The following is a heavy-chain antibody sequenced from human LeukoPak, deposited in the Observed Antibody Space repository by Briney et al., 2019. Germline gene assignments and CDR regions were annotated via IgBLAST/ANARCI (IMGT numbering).Heavy chain of an antibody. CDR2: IYYSGST. V-gene: IGHV4-61*05. Sequence: SETLSLTCTVSGGSISSSNYYWVWIRQPPGKGLEWIGYIYYSGSTNYNPSLKSRVTISVDTSKNQFSLKLSSVTAADTAVYYCARRVIAASGGGVWFDPWGQGTLVTVSS. J-gene: IGHJ5*02. D-gene: IGHD6-13*01. CDR3: ARRVIAASGGGVWFDP. CDR1: GGSISSSNYY.